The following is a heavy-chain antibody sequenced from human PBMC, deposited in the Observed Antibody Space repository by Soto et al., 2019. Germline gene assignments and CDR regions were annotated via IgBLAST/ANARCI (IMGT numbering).Heavy chain of an antibody. D-gene: IGHD3-22*01. Sequence: GGSLRLSCAASGFTFSNYAMHWVRQAPGKGLEWVALISYDGSTKYYGDSVKGRFSISRDDSKNMLYLQMNSLRPEDTAVYYCDRVWHSSGYNPQWEDYFDYWGQGTLVTVSS. CDR1: GFTFSNYA. J-gene: IGHJ4*02. CDR3: DRVWHSSGYNPQWEDYFDY. CDR2: ISYDGSTK. V-gene: IGHV3-30*04.